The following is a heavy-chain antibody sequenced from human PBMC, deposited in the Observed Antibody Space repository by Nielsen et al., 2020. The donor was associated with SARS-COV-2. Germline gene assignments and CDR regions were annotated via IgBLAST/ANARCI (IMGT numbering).Heavy chain of an antibody. CDR1: GFTFSDST. J-gene: IGHJ3*02. Sequence: GESLKISCAASGFTFSDSTLNWVRQASGKGLEWLGRIRSKTNDYATEYPASLKGRFIISRDDSKNTAYLQMNNLRTEDTAVYYCTRVNPTSGSWFDALDIWGQGTMVTVSS. CDR2: IRSKTNDYAT. V-gene: IGHV3-73*01. D-gene: IGHD6-13*01. CDR3: TRVNPTSGSWFDALDI.